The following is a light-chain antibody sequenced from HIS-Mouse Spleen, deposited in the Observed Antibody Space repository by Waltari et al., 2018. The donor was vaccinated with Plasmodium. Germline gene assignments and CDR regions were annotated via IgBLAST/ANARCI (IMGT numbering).Light chain of an antibody. V-gene: IGLV3-25*03. CDR1: ALPKQY. J-gene: IGLJ2*01. Sequence: SYELTQPPSVSVSPGQTARITCSGDALPKQYAYWYQRTPGQAPVLGIYKESERPSGIPERFSGSSSGTTVTLTISGVQAEDEADYYCQSADSSGTYQVFGGGTKLTVL. CDR2: KES. CDR3: QSADSSGTYQV.